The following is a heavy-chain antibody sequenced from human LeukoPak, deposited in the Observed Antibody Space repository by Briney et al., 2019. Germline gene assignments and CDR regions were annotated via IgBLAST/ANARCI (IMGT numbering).Heavy chain of an antibody. J-gene: IGHJ6*02. CDR3: ARDYDFWSPSTLGLAAPGLYGMDV. V-gene: IGHV3-21*06. Sequence: GGSLRLSCAASGFTFNTYTINWVRQAPGKGLEWVSSISSSGSYIYYADSVRGRFTISRDNAKNSLYLQMNSLRAGDTAVYYCARDYDFWSPSTLGLAAPGLYGMDVWGQGTTVTVS. CDR2: ISSSGSYI. CDR1: GFTFNTYT. D-gene: IGHD3-3*01.